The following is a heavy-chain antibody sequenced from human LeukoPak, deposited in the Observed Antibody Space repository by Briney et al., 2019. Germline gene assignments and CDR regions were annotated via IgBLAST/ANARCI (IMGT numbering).Heavy chain of an antibody. V-gene: IGHV2-5*02. J-gene: IGHJ2*01. Sequence: SGPTLVKATQTLTLTCTFSGFSLSTRGVGVGWIRQPPGNALEWLALVDWDDDKRYSPSLKSRRTITKDKSKNKGVLTMTNMDPVDTATYYRAHRRSIPGDFDLWGRGTLVTVSS. D-gene: IGHD2-2*01. CDR3: AHRRSIPGDFDL. CDR1: GFSLSTRGVG. CDR2: VDWDDDK.